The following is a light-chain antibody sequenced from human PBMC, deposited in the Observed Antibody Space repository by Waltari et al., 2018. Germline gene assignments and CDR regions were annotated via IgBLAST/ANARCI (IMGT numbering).Light chain of an antibody. CDR3: QHYNSRPLT. Sequence: EIVMTQSPATLSVFPGERATLSCRASQSVRSNLAWYQQSPGQAPRLLIYGASTRATGSPARFSGSGSGTDFTLTISSLQSEDFAVYYCQHYNSRPLTFGGGTKVEMK. CDR1: QSVRSN. J-gene: IGKJ4*01. V-gene: IGKV3-15*01. CDR2: GAS.